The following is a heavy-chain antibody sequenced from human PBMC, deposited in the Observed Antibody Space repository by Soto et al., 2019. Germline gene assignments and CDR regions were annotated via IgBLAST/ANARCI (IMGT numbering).Heavy chain of an antibody. Sequence: ASVKVSCKASGYTFAAYFMHWVRQAPGQGLEWMGIINPSGGSTNYAQRFQGRVAMTWDTSTSTVYMELGSLRSDDTAVYYCARAPYSSSSFFFDFWGQGTPVTVPS. V-gene: IGHV1-46*01. D-gene: IGHD6-6*01. CDR3: ARAPYSSSSFFFDF. CDR2: INPSGGST. J-gene: IGHJ4*02. CDR1: GYTFAAYF.